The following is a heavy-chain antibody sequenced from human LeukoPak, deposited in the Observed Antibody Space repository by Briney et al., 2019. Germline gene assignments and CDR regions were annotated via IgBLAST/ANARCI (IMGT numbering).Heavy chain of an antibody. CDR2: IYYSGTT. CDR3: ARDSSGYYHWFDP. V-gene: IGHV4-59*01. Sequence: SETLSLTCIVSGGSISSYYWSWIRQPPGKGPEWIGYIYYSGTTNYNPSLKSRVTLSVDTSKNQFSLKLTSVTAADTAVYYCARDSSGYYHWFDPWGQGTLVTVSS. D-gene: IGHD3-22*01. CDR1: GGSISSYY. J-gene: IGHJ5*02.